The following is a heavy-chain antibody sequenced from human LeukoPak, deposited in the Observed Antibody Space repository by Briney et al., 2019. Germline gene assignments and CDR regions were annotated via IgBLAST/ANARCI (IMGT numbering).Heavy chain of an antibody. CDR3: ARDPVGYSGSSYYFDY. V-gene: IGHV3-21*01. CDR2: ISSSSSYI. CDR1: GFTFGSYS. D-gene: IGHD5-12*01. J-gene: IGHJ4*02. Sequence: GGSLRLSVAASGFTFGSYSMNWVRQAPGKGLDWASSISSSSSYIYYADSVKGRFTISRDNAKNSLYLQMNSLRAEDTAVYYCARDPVGYSGSSYYFDYWGQGTLVTVSS.